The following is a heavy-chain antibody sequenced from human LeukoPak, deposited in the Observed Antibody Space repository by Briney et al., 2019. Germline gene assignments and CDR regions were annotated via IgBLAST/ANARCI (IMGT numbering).Heavy chain of an antibody. CDR2: IFYTGNT. Sequence: PSETLSLTCTVSGGSIRDSTYYWAWIRQPPGKGLEWIATIFYTGNTHYNPSLKSRVTMSVDTVKNQFSLNLNSVTAADTAVYYCARQSSGYYYGWFDPWGQGTLVTVSS. CDR3: ARQSSGYYYGWFDP. D-gene: IGHD3-22*01. CDR1: GGSIRDSTYY. V-gene: IGHV4-39*01. J-gene: IGHJ5*02.